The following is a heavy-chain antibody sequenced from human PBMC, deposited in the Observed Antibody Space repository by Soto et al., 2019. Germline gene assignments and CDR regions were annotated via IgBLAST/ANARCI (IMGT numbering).Heavy chain of an antibody. J-gene: IGHJ5*02. Sequence: QVQLQESGPGQVKPSQTLSLTCTVSGGSINSGNYYWSWIRQPPGKGLEWIGYIYYTGNTYYNPSLKSRVTTSIDTSKNQFSLKLNSVTAADTAVYYCARLPTTVTTGGGFDPWGQGTLVTVSS. CDR2: IYYTGNT. D-gene: IGHD4-17*01. CDR1: GGSINSGNYY. V-gene: IGHV4-30-4*01. CDR3: ARLPTTVTTGGGFDP.